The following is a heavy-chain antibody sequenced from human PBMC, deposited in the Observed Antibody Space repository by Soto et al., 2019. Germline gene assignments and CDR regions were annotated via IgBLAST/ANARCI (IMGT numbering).Heavy chain of an antibody. D-gene: IGHD1-1*01. CDR2: INSDWSIT. CDR3: ARSTCRNDPDHC. CDR1: GFNFGNYW. V-gene: IGHV3-74*01. Sequence: GASLRVSCAASGFNFGNYWIHWVRQAPGKGLVWVSSINSDWSITDYAASVKGRFTMSRDKVAKTVFLQMTSMRAADTAVYSCARSTCRNDPDHCWGQGTLVTVSS. J-gene: IGHJ4*02.